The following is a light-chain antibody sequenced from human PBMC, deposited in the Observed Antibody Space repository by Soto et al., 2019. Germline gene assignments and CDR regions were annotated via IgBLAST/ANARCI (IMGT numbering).Light chain of an antibody. V-gene: IGKV3-20*01. J-gene: IGKJ1*01. CDR2: AAS. Sequence: EIVLTQSPGTLSLSPGERATLFCRASQSVRDRYIAWYQRKPGQAPRLLIYAASSRATGVPDRFSGSGSGTDFTLTISRLEPEDFAMYYCQQYGSSPPTFGQGTKVDIK. CDR1: QSVRDRY. CDR3: QQYGSSPPT.